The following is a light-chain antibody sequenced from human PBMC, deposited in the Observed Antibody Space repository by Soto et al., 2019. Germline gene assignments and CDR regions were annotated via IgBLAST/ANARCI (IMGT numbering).Light chain of an antibody. Sequence: QSALTQPASVSGSPGQSITISCSGTSSDVGGYNYVSWYQQHPGKAPKLMIYEVSNRPSGVSNRFSGSNSANTASLTISGLQAEDEADYYCSSYTTSSTWVFGGGTKLTVL. CDR1: SSDVGGYNY. V-gene: IGLV2-14*01. CDR2: EVS. J-gene: IGLJ3*02. CDR3: SSYTTSSTWV.